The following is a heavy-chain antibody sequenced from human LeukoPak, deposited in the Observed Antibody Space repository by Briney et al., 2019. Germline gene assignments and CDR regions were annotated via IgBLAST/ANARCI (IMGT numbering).Heavy chain of an antibody. V-gene: IGHV1-8*01. CDR1: GYTFTSYD. Sequence: GASVKVSCKASGYTFTSYDINWVRQATGQGLEWMGWMNPNSGNTGYAQKFQGRVTMTRNTSISTAYMELSSPRSEDTAVYYCARDVRGRILTGGPHEGFDPWGQGTLVTVSS. CDR2: MNPNSGNT. J-gene: IGHJ5*02. CDR3: ARDVRGRILTGGPHEGFDP. D-gene: IGHD3-9*01.